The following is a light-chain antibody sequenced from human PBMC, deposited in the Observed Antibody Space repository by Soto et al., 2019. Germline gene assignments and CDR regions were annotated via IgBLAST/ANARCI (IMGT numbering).Light chain of an antibody. CDR1: ISSIGAGYD. CDR3: QSYDSGLSVV. Sequence: QSVLTQPPSVSGAPGQRVTISCTGSISSIGAGYDVHWYQQLPGTAPKLLIYANTNRPSGVPDRFSGSKSGTSASLAIAGLQAEDEADYYCQSYDSGLSVVFGGGTKLTVL. J-gene: IGLJ2*01. CDR2: ANT. V-gene: IGLV1-40*01.